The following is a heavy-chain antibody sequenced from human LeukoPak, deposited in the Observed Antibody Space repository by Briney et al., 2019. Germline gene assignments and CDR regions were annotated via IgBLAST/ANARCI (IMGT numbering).Heavy chain of an antibody. J-gene: IGHJ4*02. CDR3: ARDRRGVASATSDSYYFDY. D-gene: IGHD2-15*01. Sequence: GGSLRLSCAASGFTFSTYAMHWVRQAPDKGLEWVAIISYDGSNEYYADSVKGRFTISRDISMNTLHLQMNSLRGEDTAVYYCARDRRGVASATSDSYYFDYWGQGTLVTVSS. V-gene: IGHV3-30*14. CDR2: ISYDGSNE. CDR1: GFTFSTYA.